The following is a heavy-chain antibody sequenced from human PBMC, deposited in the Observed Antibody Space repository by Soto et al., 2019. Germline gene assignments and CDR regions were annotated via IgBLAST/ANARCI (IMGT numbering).Heavy chain of an antibody. D-gene: IGHD2-15*01. CDR2: INHSGSA. CDR3: AKPYCSGGRCHIDY. CDR1: GGSFSDYY. Sequence: SETLSLTCAVYGGSFSDYYWTWIRQPPGKGLEWIGEINHSGSANYNPSLKSRVTISVDTSKNQFSLKLSSVTAADTAVYYCAKPYCSGGRCHIDYWGQGTLVTVSS. V-gene: IGHV4-34*01. J-gene: IGHJ4*02.